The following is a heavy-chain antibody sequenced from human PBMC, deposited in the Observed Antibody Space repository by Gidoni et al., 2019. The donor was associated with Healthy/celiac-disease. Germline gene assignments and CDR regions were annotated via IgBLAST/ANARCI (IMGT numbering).Heavy chain of an antibody. Sequence: EVQLLESGGGLVQPGGSLRLSCAASGFTLSSYAMSWVRQAPGKGLEWVSAISGSGGSTYYAASVKGRFTISRDNSKNTLYLQMNSLRAEDTAVYYCAKRGYDFWSGYPRPFDYWGQGTLVTVSS. CDR1: GFTLSSYA. CDR2: ISGSGGST. D-gene: IGHD3-3*01. J-gene: IGHJ4*02. CDR3: AKRGYDFWSGYPRPFDY. V-gene: IGHV3-23*01.